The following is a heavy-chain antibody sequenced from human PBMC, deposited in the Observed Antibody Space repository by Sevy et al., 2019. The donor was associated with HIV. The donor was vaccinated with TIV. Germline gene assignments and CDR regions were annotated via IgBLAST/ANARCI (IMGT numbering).Heavy chain of an antibody. V-gene: IGHV1-69*13. CDR2: IIPIFGTA. CDR3: ARDSDIVLVPAASYLGY. Sequence: VKVSCKASGGTFSSYAISWVRQAPGQGLEWMGGIIPIFGTANYAQKFQGRVTITADESTSTAYMELSSLRSEDTAVYYCARDSDIVLVPAASYLGYWGQGTLVTVSS. CDR1: GGTFSSYA. J-gene: IGHJ4*02. D-gene: IGHD2-2*01.